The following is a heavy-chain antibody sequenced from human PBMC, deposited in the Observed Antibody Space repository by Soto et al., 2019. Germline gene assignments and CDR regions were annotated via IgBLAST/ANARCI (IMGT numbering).Heavy chain of an antibody. J-gene: IGHJ4*02. CDR1: GFTFSDYV. CDR3: AKLPWLGELAGTEY. D-gene: IGHD3-10*01. V-gene: IGHV3-23*01. Sequence: EVQLLESGGGLVQPGGSLRLSCVASGFTFSDYVMTWVRQAPGKGPEWVSTISASGTITHYADSVEGRFTISRDNSKNTMFLRLRSLRVEDTALYYCAKLPWLGELAGTEYWGQGALVTVSP. CDR2: ISASGTIT.